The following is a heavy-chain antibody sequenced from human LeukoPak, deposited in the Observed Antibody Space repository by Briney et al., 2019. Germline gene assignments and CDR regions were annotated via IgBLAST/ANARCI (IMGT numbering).Heavy chain of an antibody. CDR3: ARLKATTALHDAFDI. CDR2: IYPGDSDT. CDR1: GYSFTSYW. V-gene: IGHV5-51*01. D-gene: IGHD5-12*01. Sequence: GESLKISCQGSGYSFTSYWIGWVRQMPGKGLEWMGIIYPGDSDTRYSPSFQGQVTISADKSISTAYLQWSSLKASDTAMYYCARLKATTALHDAFDIWGQGTMVTVSS. J-gene: IGHJ3*02.